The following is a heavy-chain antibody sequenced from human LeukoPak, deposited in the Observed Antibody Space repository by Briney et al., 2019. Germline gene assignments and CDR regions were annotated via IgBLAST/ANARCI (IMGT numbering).Heavy chain of an antibody. J-gene: IGHJ4*02. CDR2: IIPIFGTA. Sequence: GASVKVSCKASGYTFTGYYMHWVRQAPGQGLEWMGRIIPIFGTANYAQKFQGRVTITTDESTSTAYMELSSLRSEDTAVYYCARDDGGNSVSDYWGQGTLVTVSS. D-gene: IGHD4-23*01. CDR3: ARDDGGNSVSDY. V-gene: IGHV1-69*05. CDR1: GYTFTGYY.